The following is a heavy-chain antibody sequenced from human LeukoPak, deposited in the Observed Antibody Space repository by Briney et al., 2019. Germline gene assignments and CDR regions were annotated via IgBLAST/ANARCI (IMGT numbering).Heavy chain of an antibody. D-gene: IGHD4-17*01. V-gene: IGHV3-23*01. CDR3: AKNYGDYEDVFDY. CDR1: GFTFSNYA. J-gene: IGHJ4*02. Sequence: GGSLRLSCAASGFTFSNYAMNWVRQAPGKGLEWVSGISGSASSTYYADSMKGRFTIARDNSKNTLYLQTNSLRAEDTAVYYCAKNYGDYEDVFDYWGQGTLVTVSS. CDR2: ISGSASST.